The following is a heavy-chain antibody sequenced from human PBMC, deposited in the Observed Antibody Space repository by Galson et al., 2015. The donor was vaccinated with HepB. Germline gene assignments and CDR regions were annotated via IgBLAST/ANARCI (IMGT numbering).Heavy chain of an antibody. CDR3: ARDQELYGDYSGAFDI. D-gene: IGHD4-17*01. Sequence: SLRLSCAASGFTFSSYSMNWVRQAPGKGLEWVSSISSSSSYIYYADSVKGRFTISRDNAKNSLYLQMNSLRAEDTAVYYCARDQELYGDYSGAFDIWGQGTMVTVSS. CDR2: ISSSSSYI. CDR1: GFTFSSYS. V-gene: IGHV3-21*01. J-gene: IGHJ3*02.